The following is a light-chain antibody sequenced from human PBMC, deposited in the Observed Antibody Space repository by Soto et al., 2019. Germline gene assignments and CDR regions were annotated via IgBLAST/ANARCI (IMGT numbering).Light chain of an antibody. Sequence: EIVLTQSPATLSLSPGDRATLSCRANQSVDNYLAWYQQKTGQAPRLLIYDTSNRATGIPARFSGSGSGTAFTLTIRSLEHDDFEIYYCQQRSLRLTFGGGTKLEIK. J-gene: IGKJ4*01. CDR3: QQRSLRLT. CDR1: QSVDNY. CDR2: DTS. V-gene: IGKV3-11*01.